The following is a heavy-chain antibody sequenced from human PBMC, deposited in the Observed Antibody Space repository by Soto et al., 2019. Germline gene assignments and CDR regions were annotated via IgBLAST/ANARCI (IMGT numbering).Heavy chain of an antibody. CDR2: IYYSGST. J-gene: IGHJ4*02. CDR1: GGSISSGGYY. V-gene: IGHV4-31*03. CDR3: ARVLRVAHSYFDY. D-gene: IGHD3-10*01. Sequence: QVQLQESGPGLVKPSQTLSLTCTVSGGSISSGGYYWSWIRQHPGKGLEWIGYIYYSGSTYNNPSLKSRITMSLDTSKNQFSLKLSSVTAADTAVYYCARVLRVAHSYFDYWGQGTQVTVSS.